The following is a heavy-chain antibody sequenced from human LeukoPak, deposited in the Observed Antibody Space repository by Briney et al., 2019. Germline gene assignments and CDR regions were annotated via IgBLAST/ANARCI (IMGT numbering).Heavy chain of an antibody. V-gene: IGHV1-2*02. CDR1: GYTFTGYY. J-gene: IGHJ5*02. D-gene: IGHD2-15*01. CDR3: ARDGISASLVAAAYNWFDP. CDR2: INPNSGGT. Sequence: GASVKVSCKASGYTFTGYYMHWVRQAPGQGLAWMGWINPNSGGTNYAQKFQGRVTMTRDTSTSTVYMELSSLRSEDTAVYYCARDGISASLVAAAYNWFDPWGQGTLVTVSS.